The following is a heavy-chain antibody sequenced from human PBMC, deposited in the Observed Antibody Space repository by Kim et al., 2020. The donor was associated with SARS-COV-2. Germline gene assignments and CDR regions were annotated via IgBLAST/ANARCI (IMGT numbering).Heavy chain of an antibody. CDR1: GYSFPTYW. CDR3: RTTAAGGFDF. CDR2: IDPKKSYS. Sequence: GESLKISCQGSGYSFPTYWITWVRQMPGKGLEYMGRIDPKKSYSEYDDYSPSFRGHVTFSTDRSINTAYLHWSRLDASDTAMYYCRTTAAGGFDFWGQGTLVTVSS. V-gene: IGHV5-10-1*01. J-gene: IGHJ4*02. D-gene: IGHD2-2*01.